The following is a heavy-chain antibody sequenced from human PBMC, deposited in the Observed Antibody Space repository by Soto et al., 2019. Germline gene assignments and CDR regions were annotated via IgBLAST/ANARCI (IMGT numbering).Heavy chain of an antibody. V-gene: IGHV3-48*03. Sequence: GSLRLSCAASVFTLRNYEMNWVLQAPGKGLEWISKISGSNNNIYYADSVRGRFTISRDNAKNSLYLQMNSLRAEDTAIYYCASERLCGADCYFFDNWGQGTQVTVSS. D-gene: IGHD2-21*02. J-gene: IGHJ4*02. CDR2: ISGSNNNI. CDR3: ASERLCGADCYFFDN. CDR1: VFTLRNYE.